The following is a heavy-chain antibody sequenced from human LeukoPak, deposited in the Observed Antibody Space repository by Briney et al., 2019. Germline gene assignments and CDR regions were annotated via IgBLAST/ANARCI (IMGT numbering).Heavy chain of an antibody. D-gene: IGHD3-3*01. V-gene: IGHV3-23*01. CDR1: GFTFSSYG. Sequence: GGSLRLSCAASGFTFSSYGMHWVRQAPGKGLEWVSAISASGGSTYYADSVKGRFIISRDNSKNTLYLQMDSLRAEDTAVYYCAKTAVVTIFGVGFDYWGQGTLVTVSS. CDR2: ISASGGST. J-gene: IGHJ4*02. CDR3: AKTAVVTIFGVGFDY.